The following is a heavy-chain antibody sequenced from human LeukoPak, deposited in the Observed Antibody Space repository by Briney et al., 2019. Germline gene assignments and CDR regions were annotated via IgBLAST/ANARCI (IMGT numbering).Heavy chain of an antibody. CDR3: ARGGAGYAFDY. D-gene: IGHD5-12*01. Sequence: GGSLRLSCAASGFTVSNYYMSWVRQAPGKGLEWVSDISSGGTPYYADWVKGRFTIYRDSSENTLYLQMHSLRAEDTAVYYCARGGAGYAFDYWGQGTLVTVSS. CDR2: ISSGGTP. CDR1: GFTVSNYY. J-gene: IGHJ4*02. V-gene: IGHV3-66*02.